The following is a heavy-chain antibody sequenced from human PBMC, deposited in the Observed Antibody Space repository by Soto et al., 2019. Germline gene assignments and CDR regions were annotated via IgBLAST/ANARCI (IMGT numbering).Heavy chain of an antibody. CDR1: GYSLAGYW. CDR3: ARQIYDSDTGPNFQYHFDS. Sequence: PGESLKISCKVSGYSLAGYWITWLRQKPWKGREWIGRIDPSDSQTYYSPSFRGHVTISVTKSITTVFLQWSSLRASDTAMYYCARQIYDSDTGPNFQYHFDSWGQGTPVTVSS. J-gene: IGHJ4*02. D-gene: IGHD3-22*01. CDR2: IDPSDSQT. V-gene: IGHV5-10-1*01.